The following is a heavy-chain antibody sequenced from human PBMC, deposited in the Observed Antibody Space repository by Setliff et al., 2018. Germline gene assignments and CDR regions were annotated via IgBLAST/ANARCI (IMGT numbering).Heavy chain of an antibody. D-gene: IGHD6-19*01. CDR2: IYIGGSA. J-gene: IGHJ6*03. Sequence: PSETLSLTCTVSGGSISSYYWSWIRQPAGKGLEWIGHIYIGGSANHNPSLKSRVTMSIDTSKNQFSLKLNSVPSADLAVYYRAREQWLDPPGYYYMDVWAKGTTVTVSS. CDR1: GGSISSYY. V-gene: IGHV4-4*07. CDR3: AREQWLDPPGYYYMDV.